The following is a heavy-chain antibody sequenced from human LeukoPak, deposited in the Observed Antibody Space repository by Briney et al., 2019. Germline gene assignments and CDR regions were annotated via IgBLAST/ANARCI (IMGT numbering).Heavy chain of an antibody. Sequence: SETLSLTCTVSGGSISSYYWSWIRQPPGKGLEWIGYIYYSGSINYNPSLKSRVTISVDTSKNQFSLKLSSVTAADTAVYYCAREVPGGPVDYWGQGTLVTVSS. CDR3: AREVPGGPVDY. CDR2: IYYSGSI. D-gene: IGHD3-16*01. CDR1: GGSISSYY. V-gene: IGHV4-59*12. J-gene: IGHJ4*02.